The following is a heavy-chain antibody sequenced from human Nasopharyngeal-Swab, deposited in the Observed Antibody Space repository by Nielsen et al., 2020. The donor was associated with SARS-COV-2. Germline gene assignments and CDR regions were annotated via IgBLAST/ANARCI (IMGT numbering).Heavy chain of an antibody. CDR3: ARGTDYSNYGIDS. V-gene: IGHV3-33*01. Sequence: GESLKISCAASGFTFSSYGMHWVRQAPGKGLEWVAVIWYDGSNKYYADSVKGRFTISRDDSKNTLYLQMNSLRVEDMAVYYCARGTDYSNYGIDSWGQGTLVIVSS. CDR1: GFTFSSYG. J-gene: IGHJ4*02. CDR2: IWYDGSNK. D-gene: IGHD4-11*01.